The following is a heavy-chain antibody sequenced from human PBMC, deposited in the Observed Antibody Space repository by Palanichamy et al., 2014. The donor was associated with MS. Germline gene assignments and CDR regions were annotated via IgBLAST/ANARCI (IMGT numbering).Heavy chain of an antibody. Sequence: QVQLVQSGAEVRKPGSSVKVSCKTSGDTFSSTTFSWVRQAPGQGLDWMGGIFPLIDAPAYAQKFQGRVTITADESTSTVYLEVSRLKSEDTALYFCATELTTGVFDFWGQGTPVTVSS. CDR2: IFPLIDAP. V-gene: IGHV1-69*13. CDR3: ATELTTGVFDF. CDR1: GDTFSSTT. J-gene: IGHJ4*02. D-gene: IGHD4-11*01.